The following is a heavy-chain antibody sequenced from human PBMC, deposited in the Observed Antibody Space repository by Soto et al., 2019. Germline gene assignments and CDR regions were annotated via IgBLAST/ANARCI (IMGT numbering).Heavy chain of an antibody. CDR3: ARVFVMYDSGWFDVFDI. CDR1: GYTFFNYG. Sequence: ASVKVSCKASGYTFFNYGLSWVRQAPGQGPEWMGWINTQNGNTYYAQKLQGRVAMTTDTATNTAYMELRGLRSDDTAVYYCARVFVMYDSGWFDVFDIWGKGIMVTVS. J-gene: IGHJ3*02. V-gene: IGHV1-18*01. CDR2: INTQNGNT. D-gene: IGHD6-19*01.